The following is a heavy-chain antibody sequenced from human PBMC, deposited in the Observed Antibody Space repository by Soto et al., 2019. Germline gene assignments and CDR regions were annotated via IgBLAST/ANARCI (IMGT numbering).Heavy chain of an antibody. CDR3: ASHYDSSGYYYRGLDY. V-gene: IGHV1-69*12. CDR2: IIPIFGTA. CDR1: GGTFSSYA. J-gene: IGHJ4*02. D-gene: IGHD3-22*01. Sequence: QVQLVQSGAEVKKPGSSVKVSCKASGGTFSSYAISWVRQDPGQGLEWMGGIIPIFGTADYAQKFQGRVTMTADESTSTSYMALSSLRSEDTAVYYCASHYDSSGYYYRGLDYWGQGTLVTVSS.